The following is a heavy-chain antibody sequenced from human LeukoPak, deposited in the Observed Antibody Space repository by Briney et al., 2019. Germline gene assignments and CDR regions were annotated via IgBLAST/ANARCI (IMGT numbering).Heavy chain of an antibody. D-gene: IGHD1-26*01. CDR1: GFTFDDHD. J-gene: IGHJ4*02. V-gene: IGHV3-30*18. CDR2: ISYDGSNK. CDR3: AKEGSNGDFDY. Sequence: PGGSLRLSCVASGFTFDDHDMHWVRQAPGKGLEWVTVISYDGSNKYYGDSVKGRFTISRDNSKNTLYLKMNSLRAEDTAVYYCAKEGSNGDFDYWGQGTLVTVSS.